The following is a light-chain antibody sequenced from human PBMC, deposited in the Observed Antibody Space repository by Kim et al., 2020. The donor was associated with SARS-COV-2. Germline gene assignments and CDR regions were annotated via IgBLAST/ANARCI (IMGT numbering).Light chain of an antibody. CDR2: VNNDGSH. V-gene: IGLV4-69*01. CDR3: QTCGIGIRVV. CDR1: SGHNYYA. J-gene: IGLJ2*01. Sequence: QPVLTQSPSASASLGASVNLTCNLSSGHNYYAIAWHQHQPGKGPRFLMKVNNDGSHIKGDGLPDRFSGSTSGTGHYLTISGLQSEDEADYYCQTCGIGIRVVFGGGTQLTVL.